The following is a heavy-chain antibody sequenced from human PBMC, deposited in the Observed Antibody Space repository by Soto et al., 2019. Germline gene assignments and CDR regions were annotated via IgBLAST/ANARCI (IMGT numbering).Heavy chain of an antibody. V-gene: IGHV1-24*01. CDR1: GHTLTEFS. J-gene: IGHJ4*02. CDR2: FDPEGGEA. D-gene: IGHD2-8*01. Sequence: ASVKVSCKISGHTLTEFSIHWVRQAPGKGLEWMGGFDPEGGEAIYAQKWHGRVTVTEDTVTDTAYMELIGLTSDDSALYYCVRGDFRNGFDYWGQGTLVTVSS. CDR3: VRGDFRNGFDY.